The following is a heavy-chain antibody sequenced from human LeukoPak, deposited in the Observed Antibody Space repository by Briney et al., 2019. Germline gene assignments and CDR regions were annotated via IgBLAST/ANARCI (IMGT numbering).Heavy chain of an antibody. CDR2: INHSGST. D-gene: IGHD2-21*02. CDR3: ARGGGDCGGDCYSGDY. CDR1: GGSFSGYY. J-gene: IGHJ4*02. Sequence: SETLSLTCAVYGGSFSGYYWSWIRQPPGKGLEWIGEINHSGSTNYNPSLKSRVTISVDTSKNQFSLKLSSVTAADTAVYYCARGGGDCGGDCYSGDYWGQGTLVTVSS. V-gene: IGHV4-34*01.